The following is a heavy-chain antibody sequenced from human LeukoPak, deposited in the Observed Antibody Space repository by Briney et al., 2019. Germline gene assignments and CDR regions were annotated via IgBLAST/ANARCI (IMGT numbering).Heavy chain of an antibody. V-gene: IGHV4-39*01. J-gene: IGHJ4*02. CDR2: IYYSGST. D-gene: IGHD5-24*01. CDR3: AGGGDGYQTRFDY. CDR1: GGSISSSSYY. Sequence: SETLSLTCTVSGGSISSSSYYWGWIRQPPGKGLEWIGSIYYSGSTYYNPSLKSRVTISVDTSKNQFSLKLSSMTAADTAVYYCAGGGDGYQTRFDYWGQGTLLTVSS.